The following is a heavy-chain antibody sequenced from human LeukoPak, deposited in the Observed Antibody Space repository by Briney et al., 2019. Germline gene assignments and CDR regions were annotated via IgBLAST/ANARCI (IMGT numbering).Heavy chain of an antibody. CDR1: GFSFSTYA. CDR2: ISSSGDST. Sequence: GGSLRLSCAASGFSFSTYAMSWVRQAPGKGLEWVSSISSSGDSTYYADAVKGRFSISRDNSKNTLYLQMNSLRAEDTAVYYCVEDVVVIVAAKPGIWGQGTLVAVSS. J-gene: IGHJ1*01. D-gene: IGHD2-15*01. V-gene: IGHV3-23*01. CDR3: VEDVVVIVAAKPGI.